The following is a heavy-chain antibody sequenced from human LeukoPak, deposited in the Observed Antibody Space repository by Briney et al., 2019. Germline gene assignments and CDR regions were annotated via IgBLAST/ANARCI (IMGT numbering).Heavy chain of an antibody. CDR2: IYYTGST. J-gene: IGHJ4*02. CDR1: GGSISSYY. D-gene: IGHD6-13*01. V-gene: IGHV4-59*01. Sequence: SETLSLTCTASGGSISSYYWTWIRQPPGKGLEWIGDIYYTGSTNYNPSPESRRTIILDTSNNQFSLKLSSVSAADTDVYYCARADSSAWFDWGQGTLVTVSS. CDR3: ARADSSAWFD.